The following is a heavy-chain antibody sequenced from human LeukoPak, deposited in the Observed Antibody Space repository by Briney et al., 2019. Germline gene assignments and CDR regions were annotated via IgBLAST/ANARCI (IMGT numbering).Heavy chain of an antibody. CDR1: GFTFSSYA. J-gene: IGHJ4*02. D-gene: IGHD2/OR15-2a*01. CDR2: ISGSGGST. V-gene: IGHV3-23*01. Sequence: PGGSLRLSCAASGFTFSSYAMSWVRQAPGKGLEWVSAISGSGGSTYYADSVKGRFTISRDNSKNTLYLQMNSLRAENTAVYYCAKDHWSTTVFDYWGQGTLVTVSS. CDR3: AKDHWSTTVFDY.